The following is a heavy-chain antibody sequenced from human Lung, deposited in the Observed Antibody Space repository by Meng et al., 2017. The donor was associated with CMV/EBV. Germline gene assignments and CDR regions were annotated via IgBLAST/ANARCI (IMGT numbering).Heavy chain of an antibody. J-gene: IGHJ3*02. V-gene: IGHV4-59*11. CDR2: IYYSGST. D-gene: IGHD3-22*01. Sequence: SETLSLXCTVSGVSISSHHWSWIRQTPGKGLEWIGYIYYSGSTNYDPSLKSRVTISFDMSKNQFSLKLSSVTAADTAVYYLAKENYDSSGDDAVDIWGRGTMVTVSS. CDR1: GVSISSHH. CDR3: AKENYDSSGDDAVDI.